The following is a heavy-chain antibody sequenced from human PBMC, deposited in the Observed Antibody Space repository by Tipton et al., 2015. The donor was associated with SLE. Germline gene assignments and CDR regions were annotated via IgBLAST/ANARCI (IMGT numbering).Heavy chain of an antibody. D-gene: IGHD2-2*02. Sequence: TLSLTCTVSGGSISSYYWSWIRQPAGKGLEWIGSIYHSGSTYYNPSLKSRVTISVDTSKNQFSLKLSSVTAADTAVYYCAGLPYCSSTSCYKGYYYYMDVWGKGTTVTVSS. V-gene: IGHV4-59*04. CDR2: IYHSGST. CDR1: GGSISSYY. CDR3: AGLPYCSSTSCYKGYYYYMDV. J-gene: IGHJ6*03.